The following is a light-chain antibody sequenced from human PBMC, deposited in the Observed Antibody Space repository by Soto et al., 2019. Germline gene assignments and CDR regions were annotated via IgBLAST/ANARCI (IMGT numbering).Light chain of an antibody. CDR2: WAS. Sequence: DIVMTQSPASLAVSLGERATVNCKSSQSVLYSSNNKNYLAWYQQKPGQPPKLLIYWASIRESGVPDRFSGSGSGTDFTLTISSLQAEDVAVYYCQQYYSTPYTFGQGTKLEIK. J-gene: IGKJ2*01. CDR3: QQYYSTPYT. V-gene: IGKV4-1*01. CDR1: QSVLYSSNNKNY.